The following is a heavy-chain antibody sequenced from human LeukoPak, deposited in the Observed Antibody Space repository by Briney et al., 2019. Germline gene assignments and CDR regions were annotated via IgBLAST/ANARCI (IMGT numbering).Heavy chain of an antibody. CDR2: VYYSGNT. CDR1: GGSISSSSYH. D-gene: IGHD4-17*01. V-gene: IGHV4-39*01. Sequence: PSETLSLTCSVSGGSISSSSYHWGWIRQPPGKGLEWIGSVYYSGNTYYNPSLKSRVTLSVDTSKNQFSLKLTSVTAADTAVYYCARGYGDFRVEGRYFHSWGQGTLVTVSS. J-gene: IGHJ4*02. CDR3: ARGYGDFRVEGRYFHS.